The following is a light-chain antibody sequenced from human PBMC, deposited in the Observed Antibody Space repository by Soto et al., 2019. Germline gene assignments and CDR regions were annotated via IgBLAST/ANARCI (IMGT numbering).Light chain of an antibody. CDR3: QYYGSSVT. CDR2: GTS. CDR1: QSVSSN. Sequence: ELVMTQSPATLSVSPCERAILSCRASQSVSSNLAWYQQKPGQAPRLLIYGTSNRATGGIADRFSGSGSGTDFTLTISRLEPEDFAVYYCQYYGSSVTFAGGTKVDIK. J-gene: IGKJ4*01. V-gene: IGKV3-20*01.